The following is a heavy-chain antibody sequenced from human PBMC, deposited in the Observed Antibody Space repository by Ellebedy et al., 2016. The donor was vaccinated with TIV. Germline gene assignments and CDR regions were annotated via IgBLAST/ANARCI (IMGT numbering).Heavy chain of an antibody. V-gene: IGHV4-39*01. CDR3: ARQAYSSSWYPFDH. D-gene: IGHD6-13*01. CDR2: IYYSGRT. CDR1: GGSISSSSCY. J-gene: IGHJ4*02. Sequence: SETLSLXXTVSGGSISSSSCYWGWIRQPPGKGLEWIGSIYYSGRTYYNPSLKSRVIISVDTSKNQFSLRLSSVTAADTAIYYCARQAYSSSWYPFDHWGQGTLVVVSS.